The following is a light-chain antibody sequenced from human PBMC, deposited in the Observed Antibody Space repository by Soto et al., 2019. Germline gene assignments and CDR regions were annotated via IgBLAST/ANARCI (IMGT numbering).Light chain of an antibody. J-gene: IGKJ1*01. CDR2: KAS. V-gene: IGKV1-5*03. CDR1: QSISSW. CDR3: QQYYSFPPT. Sequence: DIQMTQSPSTLSASLGDRVTITCGASQSISSWLAWYQQKTGKAPKVLIYKASSLESGVPSRFSGSGYGTDFNLTISCLQSEDFATYYRQQYYSFPPTFGQGTKVDI.